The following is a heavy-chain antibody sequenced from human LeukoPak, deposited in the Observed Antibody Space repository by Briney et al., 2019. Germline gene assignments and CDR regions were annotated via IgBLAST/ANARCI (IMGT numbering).Heavy chain of an antibody. V-gene: IGHV1-3*01. CDR2: INAGNGNT. D-gene: IGHD3-10*01. Sequence: ASVKLSCKSSGYTSTSYAMHWVRQAPGQRLEWMGWINAGNGNTKYSQKFQGRVTITRDTSASTAYMELSSLRSEDTAVYYCARDLYYGSGSPPYYYYGMDVWGKGTTVTVSS. J-gene: IGHJ6*04. CDR3: ARDLYYGSGSPPYYYYGMDV. CDR1: GYTSTSYA.